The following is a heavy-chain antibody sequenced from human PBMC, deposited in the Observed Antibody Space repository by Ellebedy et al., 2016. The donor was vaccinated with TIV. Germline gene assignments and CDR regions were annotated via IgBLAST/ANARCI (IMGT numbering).Heavy chain of an antibody. D-gene: IGHD1-26*01. CDR3: AKDRGSGTYENWFNP. CDR1: GFDFKNFA. CDR2: ISGFGDRT. J-gene: IGHJ5*02. Sequence: GGSLRLSXTASGFDFKNFAMNWVRETPGKGLEWVSGISGFGDRTYYADSVKGRFTISRDNSRDTLYLQMNSLNVDDTAVYYCAKDRGSGTYENWFNPWGQGALVTVPP. V-gene: IGHV3-23*01.